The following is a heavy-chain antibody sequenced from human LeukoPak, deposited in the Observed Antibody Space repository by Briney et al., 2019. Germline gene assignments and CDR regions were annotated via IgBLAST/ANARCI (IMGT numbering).Heavy chain of an antibody. CDR3: ARGGLRLFDP. D-gene: IGHD5-12*01. Sequence: PSETLSLTCTVYGGSFSGNYYWSWIRQPPGKGLEWIGRIYTSGSTNYNPSLKSRVTMSVDTSKNQFSLKLSSVTAADTAVYYCARGGLRLFDPWGQGTLVTVSS. CDR2: IYTSGST. V-gene: IGHV4-59*10. CDR1: GGSFSGNY. J-gene: IGHJ5*02.